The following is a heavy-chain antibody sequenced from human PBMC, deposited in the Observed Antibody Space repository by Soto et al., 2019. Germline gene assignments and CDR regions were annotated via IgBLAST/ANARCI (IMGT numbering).Heavy chain of an antibody. Sequence: EVQLVESGGGLVQPGGSLRLACAASGSTFSNFWMSWVRQAPGKGLEWVAAIKEDGSEKNYVDSVRGRFTTSRDNAKNSLYLQMNSLRADDTAVYYCARDVIWGQGSLVSVSS. CDR1: GSTFSNFW. CDR2: IKEDGSEK. J-gene: IGHJ4*02. V-gene: IGHV3-7*05. CDR3: ARDVI.